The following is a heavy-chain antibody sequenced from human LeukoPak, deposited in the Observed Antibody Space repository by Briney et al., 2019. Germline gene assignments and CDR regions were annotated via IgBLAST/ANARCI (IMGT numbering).Heavy chain of an antibody. CDR1: GFTFSSNG. V-gene: IGHV3-33*01. CDR2: IWYDGSNK. J-gene: IGHJ4*02. CDR3: ARDRDYGDYLFDY. Sequence: GGSLRLSFAAPGFTFSSNGMHGVPKAPGKGLEWGAVIWYDGSNKYYADSVKGRFTISRDNSKNTLYLQMNSLRAEDTAVYYCARDRDYGDYLFDYWGQGTLVTVSS. D-gene: IGHD4-17*01.